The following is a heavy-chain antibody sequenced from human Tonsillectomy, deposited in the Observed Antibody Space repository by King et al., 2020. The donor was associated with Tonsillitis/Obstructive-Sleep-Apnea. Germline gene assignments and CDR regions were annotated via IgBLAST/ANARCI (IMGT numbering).Heavy chain of an antibody. J-gene: IGHJ2*01. V-gene: IGHV2-70*13. CDR3: ARHAVRSGRYVRYFDL. Sequence: TLKESGPALVKPTQTLTLTCTFSGFSLSTSGMCLNWIRQPPGKALEWLALIDSDNDKFYNASLKTRLTVSKGTSANQVVLTMTDMDPADTATYYCARHAVRSGRYVRYFDLWGRGTLVTVSS. CDR2: IDSDNDK. D-gene: IGHD3-16*02. CDR1: GFSLSTSGMC.